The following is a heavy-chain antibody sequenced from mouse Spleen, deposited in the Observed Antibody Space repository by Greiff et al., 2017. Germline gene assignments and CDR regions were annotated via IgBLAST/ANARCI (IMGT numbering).Heavy chain of an antibody. D-gene: IGHD3-2*02. CDR2: IWSGGST. V-gene: IGHV2-6-1*01. CDR3: ARQGYEEMDY. CDR1: GYSLTSYG. J-gene: IGHJ4*01. Sequence: VQLVESGAGLVAPSQTVSITCTASGYSLTSYGVHWVRQTPGKGLEWLVVIWSGGSTTYNSALKSRLSISKDNSNSQVFLKMNSLQTDDTAMYYCARQGYEEMDYWGQGTSVTVSS.